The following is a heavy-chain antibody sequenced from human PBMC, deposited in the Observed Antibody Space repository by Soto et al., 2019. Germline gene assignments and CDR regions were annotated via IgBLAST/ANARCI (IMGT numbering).Heavy chain of an antibody. CDR2: IWYDGSNK. Sequence: PGGSLRLSCAASGFTFSSYGMHWVRQAPGKGLEWVAVIWYDGSNKYYADSVKGRFTISRDNSKNTLYLQMNSLRAEDTAVYYCASDPYSSSSKGFDYWGQGTLVTVSS. CDR1: GFTFSSYG. V-gene: IGHV3-33*01. CDR3: ASDPYSSSSKGFDY. D-gene: IGHD6-6*01. J-gene: IGHJ4*02.